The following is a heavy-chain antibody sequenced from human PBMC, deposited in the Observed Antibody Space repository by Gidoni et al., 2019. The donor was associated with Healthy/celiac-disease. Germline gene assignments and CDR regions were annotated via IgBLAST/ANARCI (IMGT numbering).Heavy chain of an antibody. CDR2: IYYSGST. Sequence: QVQLQESGPGLVKPSQTLSLTCTVSRGSITSGGYSWSWIRQHPGKGLEWSGYIYYSGSTYYNPSLKSRVTISVDTSKNQFSLKLSSVTAADTAVYYCARAPRPSGYDFWSGYYRTYYFDYWGQGTLVTVSS. CDR1: RGSITSGGYS. V-gene: IGHV4-31*03. CDR3: ARAPRPSGYDFWSGYYRTYYFDY. J-gene: IGHJ4*02. D-gene: IGHD3-3*01.